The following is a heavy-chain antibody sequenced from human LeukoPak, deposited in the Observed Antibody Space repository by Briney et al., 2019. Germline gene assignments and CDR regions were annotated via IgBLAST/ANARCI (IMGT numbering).Heavy chain of an antibody. CDR3: ARVAGGLHYYFDY. V-gene: IGHV3-33*01. D-gene: IGHD3-16*01. Sequence: GGSLRLSCAASGFTFSSYGMHWVRQAPGKGLEWVAVIWYDGSNKYYADSVKGRFTISRDNSKNTLYLQMNSPRAEDTAVYYCARVAGGLHYYFDYWGQGTLVTVSS. J-gene: IGHJ4*02. CDR1: GFTFSSYG. CDR2: IWYDGSNK.